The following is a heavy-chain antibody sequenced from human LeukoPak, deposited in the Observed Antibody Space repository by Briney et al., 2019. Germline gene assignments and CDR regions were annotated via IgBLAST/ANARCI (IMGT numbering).Heavy chain of an antibody. V-gene: IGHV1-8*01. CDR1: GYTFTSYD. CDR2: MNPNSGNT. D-gene: IGHD3-3*01. Sequence: GASVKVSCKASGYTFTSYDINWVRQATGQGLEWMGWMNPNSGNTGYAQKFQGRVTMTRNTSISTAYMELSSLRSEDTAVYYCARVPIFGVVRAFDIWGRGTMVTVSS. J-gene: IGHJ3*02. CDR3: ARVPIFGVVRAFDI.